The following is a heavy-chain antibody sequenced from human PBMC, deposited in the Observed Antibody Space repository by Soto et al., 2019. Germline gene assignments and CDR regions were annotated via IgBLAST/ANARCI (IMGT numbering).Heavy chain of an antibody. J-gene: IGHJ4*02. CDR2: MQPSSGRT. D-gene: IGHD3-10*01. V-gene: IGHV1-8*01. Sequence: ASVKVSCKASGYSFTSLDINWVRQTTGQGLEWMGWMQPSSGRTGYAQKFQGRVTMTRDTSINTAYMELSSLTSDDTAFYYCARGVTAGVNYWGQGTLVTVSS. CDR3: ARGVTAGVNY. CDR1: GYSFTSLD.